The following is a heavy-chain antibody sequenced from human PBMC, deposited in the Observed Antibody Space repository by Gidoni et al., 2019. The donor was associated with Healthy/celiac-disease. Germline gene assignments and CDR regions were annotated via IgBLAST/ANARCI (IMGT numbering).Heavy chain of an antibody. J-gene: IGHJ6*03. CDR2: IYYSGST. CDR3: ARLKQYQYYYYYYMDV. Sequence: QVQLQESGPGLVKPSETLSLPCTVSGGSISSYYWSWIRQPPGKGLEWIGYIYYSGSTNYNPSLKSRVTISVDTSKNQFSLKLSSVTAADTAVYYCARLKQYQYYYYYYMDVWGKGTTVTVSS. V-gene: IGHV4-59*01. CDR1: GGSISSYY. D-gene: IGHD2-2*01.